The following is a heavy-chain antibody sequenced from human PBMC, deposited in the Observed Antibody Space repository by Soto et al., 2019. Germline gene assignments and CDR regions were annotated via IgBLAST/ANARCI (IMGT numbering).Heavy chain of an antibody. V-gene: IGHV1-69*01. J-gene: IGHJ4*02. CDR3: AREAGYTYGYGFDY. CDR1: GGTFGNHA. Sequence: QVQLVQSGAEVKKPGSSVRVSCKASGGTFGNHAISWVRQAPEQGLEWLGGIIPVLGVGDNAQNFQGRVTITADASTSTAYLELSSLRSEDTALYYCAREAGYTYGYGFDYWGQGTLVTVSS. CDR2: IIPVLGVG. D-gene: IGHD5-18*01.